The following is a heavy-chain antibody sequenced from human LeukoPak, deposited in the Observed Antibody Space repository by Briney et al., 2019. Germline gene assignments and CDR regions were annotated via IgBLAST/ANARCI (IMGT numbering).Heavy chain of an antibody. CDR2: ISPN. V-gene: IGHV1-2*02. Sequence: GASVKVSCKASGYTFTGYYIHWVRQAPGLGLEWMGWISPNSAQEFQGRVTMTRDTSISTVYMELSRLTSDDTAVYYCTRDRALTFWGQGTLVIVSS. CDR1: GYTFTGYY. CDR3: TRDRALTF. D-gene: IGHD3-10*01. J-gene: IGHJ4*02.